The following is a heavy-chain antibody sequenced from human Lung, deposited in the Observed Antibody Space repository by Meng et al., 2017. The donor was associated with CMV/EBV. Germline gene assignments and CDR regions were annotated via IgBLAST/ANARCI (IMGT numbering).Heavy chain of an antibody. D-gene: IGHD1-26*01. V-gene: IGHV3-23*01. CDR1: GFTFSNIA. CDR2: ISNTGGNT. J-gene: IGHJ4*02. Sequence: SCAASGFTFSNIAMAWVRQAPGKGLEWVSGISNTGGNTYYADSVKGRFTISRDNSKNTLYLQMNSLRAEDTAVYYCAKFRGGIYYVYYFDYWGQGXLVTVSS. CDR3: AKFRGGIYYVYYFDY.